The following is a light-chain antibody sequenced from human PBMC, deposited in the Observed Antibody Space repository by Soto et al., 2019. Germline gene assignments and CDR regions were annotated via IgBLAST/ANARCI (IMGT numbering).Light chain of an antibody. Sequence: EIVLTQSPATLSLSPGERATLSCRASQSVSSYLAWYQQKPGQAPRLLIYDASNRATGIPARFSGSGSGTVFTLTMSRLEPEDFAGYYCQRRSNWGTFGQGTKLEIK. CDR3: QRRSNWGT. CDR1: QSVSSY. V-gene: IGKV3-11*01. J-gene: IGKJ2*01. CDR2: DAS.